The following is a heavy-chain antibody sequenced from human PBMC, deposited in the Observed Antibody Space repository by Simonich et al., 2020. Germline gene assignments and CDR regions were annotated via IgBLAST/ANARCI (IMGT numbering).Heavy chain of an antibody. CDR2: IYYSGST. CDR1: GGSISSYY. Sequence: QVQLQESGPGLVKPSETLSLTCTVSGGSISSYYWSWIRQPTGKGLEWIGYIYYSGSTNYTPTLKSRVTISVDTSKNQFSLKLSSVTAADTAVYYCARLPDYWGQGTLVTVSS. CDR3: ARLPDY. J-gene: IGHJ4*02. V-gene: IGHV4-59*08.